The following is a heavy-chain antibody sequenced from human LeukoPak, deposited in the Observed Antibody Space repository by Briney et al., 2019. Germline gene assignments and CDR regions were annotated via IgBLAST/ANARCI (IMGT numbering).Heavy chain of an antibody. CDR3: ARGRGAAAGPYDY. V-gene: IGHV4-39*07. Sequence: PSETLSLTCTVSGGSISSSSYYWGWIRQPPGKGLEWIGSIYYSGSTYYNPSLKSRVTISVDTSKNQFSLKLSSVTAADTAVYYCARGRGAAAGPYDYWGQGTLVTVSS. CDR1: GGSISSSSYY. D-gene: IGHD6-13*01. CDR2: IYYSGST. J-gene: IGHJ4*02.